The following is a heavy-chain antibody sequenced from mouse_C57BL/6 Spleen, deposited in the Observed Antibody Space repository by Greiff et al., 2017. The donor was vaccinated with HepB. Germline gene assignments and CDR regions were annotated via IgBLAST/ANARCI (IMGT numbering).Heavy chain of an antibody. J-gene: IGHJ2*01. CDR3: ARDYYGSSYGVYFDY. V-gene: IGHV1-52*01. CDR1: GYTFTSYW. CDR2: IDPSDSET. Sequence: VQLQQPGAELVRPGSSVKLSCKASGYTFTSYWMHWVKQRPIQGLEWIGNIDPSDSETHYNQKFKDKATLTVDKSSSTAYMQLSSLTSEDSAVYYCARDYYGSSYGVYFDYWGQGTTLTGS. D-gene: IGHD1-1*01.